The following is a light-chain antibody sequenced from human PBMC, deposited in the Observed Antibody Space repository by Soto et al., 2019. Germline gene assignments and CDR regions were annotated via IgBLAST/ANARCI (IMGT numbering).Light chain of an antibody. V-gene: IGKV3-20*01. Sequence: EIVLTQSPGTLSLSPGEGATLSFRASQSVSSKLAWYQQKPGQAPRLLIYGASTRATGIPARFSGSGSGRDFTLTISGLEPEDFAVYYCQQYGSSPLISFGQGTRLEIK. CDR2: GAS. J-gene: IGKJ5*01. CDR3: QQYGSSPLIS. CDR1: QSVSSK.